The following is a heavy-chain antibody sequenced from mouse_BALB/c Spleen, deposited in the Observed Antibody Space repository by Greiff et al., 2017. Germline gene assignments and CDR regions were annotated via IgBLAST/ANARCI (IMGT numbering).Heavy chain of an antibody. V-gene: IGHV1S135*01. D-gene: IGHD1-1*01. CDR1: GYAFTSYN. Sequence: VQLKQSGPELVKPGASVKVSCKASGYAFTSYNMYWVKQSHGKSLEWIGYIDPYNGGTSYNQKFKGKATLTVDKSSSTAYMHLNSLTSEDSAVYYCARSRRSWYFDVWGAGTTVTVSS. J-gene: IGHJ1*01. CDR2: IDPYNGGT. CDR3: ARSRRSWYFDV.